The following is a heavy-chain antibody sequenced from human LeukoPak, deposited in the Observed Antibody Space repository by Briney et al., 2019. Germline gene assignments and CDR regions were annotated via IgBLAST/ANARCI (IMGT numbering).Heavy chain of an antibody. CDR3: ARGPPNWGYDY. V-gene: IGHV1-8*01. CDR2: MSPNSGDT. Sequence: ASVTVSYKAPGYTFTSYDFNWVRQATGQRPEWMGWMSPNSGDTGYAQKFQDRVTMTRNTSISTAYMELSSLRSDDTAVYYCARGPPNWGYDYWGPGTLVTVSS. CDR1: GYTFTSYD. J-gene: IGHJ4*02. D-gene: IGHD7-27*01.